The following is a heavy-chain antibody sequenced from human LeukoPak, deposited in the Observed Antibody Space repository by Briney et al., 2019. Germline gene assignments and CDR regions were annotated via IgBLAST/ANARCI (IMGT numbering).Heavy chain of an antibody. CDR3: ARGWKRIKSYYYDSSGHPTYAFDI. V-gene: IGHV4-59*01. CDR2: IYYSGST. D-gene: IGHD3-22*01. CDR1: GGSISSYY. Sequence: SETLSLTCTVSGGSISSYYWSWIRQPPGKGLEWIGYIYYSGSTIYNPSLKSRVTISVDTSKNQFSLKLSSVTAADTAVYYCARGWKRIKSYYYDSSGHPTYAFDIWGQGTMVTVSS. J-gene: IGHJ3*02.